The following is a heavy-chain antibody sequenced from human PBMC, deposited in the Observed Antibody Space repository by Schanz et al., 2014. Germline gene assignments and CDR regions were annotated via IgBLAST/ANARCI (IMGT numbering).Heavy chain of an antibody. J-gene: IGHJ3*01. CDR2: MYINSGST. CDR3: ARDGGRDGYNLAFDV. D-gene: IGHD5-12*01. CDR1: GFTVNTNY. V-gene: IGHV3-53*01. Sequence: EVQLVESGGGLIQPGGSLRLSCAVSGFTVNTNYMSWVRQAPGKGLEWISSMYINSGSTQYADSVKGRFIISRDSSKNTLFLQRNSLRAEDTAVYLCARDGGRDGYNLAFDVWGQGTLVTVSS.